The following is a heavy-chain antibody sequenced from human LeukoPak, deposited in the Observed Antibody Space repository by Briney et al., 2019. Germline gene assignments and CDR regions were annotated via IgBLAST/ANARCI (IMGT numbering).Heavy chain of an antibody. CDR1: GFTFSSYS. CDR3: AKEGTLGARWSLNYFDY. CDR2: ISGSGGST. Sequence: AGGSLRLSCAASGFTFSSYSMSWVRQAPGKGLEWVSAISGSGGSTYYADSVKGRFTISRDNSKNTQYLQMTSLRAEGTVVYYCAKEGTLGARWSLNYFDYWGQGTLVTVSS. J-gene: IGHJ4*02. D-gene: IGHD7-27*01. V-gene: IGHV3-23*01.